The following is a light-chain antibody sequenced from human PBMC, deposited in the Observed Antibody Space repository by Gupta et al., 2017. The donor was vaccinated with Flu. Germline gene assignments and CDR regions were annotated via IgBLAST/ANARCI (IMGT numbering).Light chain of an antibody. J-gene: IGKJ1*01. CDR1: QNARKN. Sequence: SLSLSPGGRATLPCRARQNARKNVDWYENRPRHRPRRVIYDTSTRPKGGIIRCYGSGVGTEGNLTISGRQSEDYESYYCHHENKGHPMWTFGQGTKVEI. CDR3: HHENKGHPMWT. V-gene: IGKV3D-15*01. CDR2: DTS.